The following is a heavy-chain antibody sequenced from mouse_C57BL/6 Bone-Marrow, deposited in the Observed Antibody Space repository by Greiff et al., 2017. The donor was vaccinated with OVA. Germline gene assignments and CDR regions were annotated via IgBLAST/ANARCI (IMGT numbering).Heavy chain of an antibody. CDR3: ARKGDYGSSYDY. Sequence: QVQLQQSGAELARPGASVKLSCKASGYTFTSYGISWVKQRTGQGLEWIGEIYPRSGNNYYNEKFKGKATLTADKSSSTAYMELRSLTSEDSAVYFCARKGDYGSSYDYWGQGTTLTVSS. V-gene: IGHV1-81*01. CDR2: IYPRSGNN. D-gene: IGHD1-1*01. J-gene: IGHJ2*01. CDR1: GYTFTSYG.